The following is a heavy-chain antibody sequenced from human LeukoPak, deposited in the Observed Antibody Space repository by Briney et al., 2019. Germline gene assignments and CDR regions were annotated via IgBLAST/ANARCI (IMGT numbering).Heavy chain of an antibody. V-gene: IGHV1-69*04. Sequence: SVKVSCKAPGDTFGSYAISWVRQAHGQGLEWMGRTIPILGIAKYAQKLQGRLTITADTSTSTAYMQLTNLRSDDTAVYYRASQFLLPFDYWGRGTLVTVSS. J-gene: IGHJ4*02. CDR1: GDTFGSYA. CDR3: ASQFLLPFDY. CDR2: TIPILGIA. D-gene: IGHD3-22*01.